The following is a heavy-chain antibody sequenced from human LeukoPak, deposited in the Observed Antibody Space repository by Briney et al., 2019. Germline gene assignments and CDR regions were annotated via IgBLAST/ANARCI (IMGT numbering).Heavy chain of an antibody. CDR3: ARSLPWLAHFDY. CDR2: INHSGST. V-gene: IGHV4-34*01. Sequence: PSETLSLTCAVYGGSFSGYYWSWIRQPPGKGLEWIGEINHSGSTNYNPSLKSRVTISVDTSKNQFSLKLSSVTAADTAVYYCARSLPWLAHFDYWGQGTLVTVSS. CDR1: GGSFSGYY. D-gene: IGHD6-19*01. J-gene: IGHJ4*02.